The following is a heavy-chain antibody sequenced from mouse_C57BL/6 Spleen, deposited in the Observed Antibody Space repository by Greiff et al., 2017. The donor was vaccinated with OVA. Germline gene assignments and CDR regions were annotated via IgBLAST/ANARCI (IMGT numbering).Heavy chain of an antibody. V-gene: IGHV1-50*01. CDR2: IDPSDSYT. D-gene: IGHD1-1*01. CDR1: GYTFTSYW. Sequence: VQLQQPGAELVKPGASVKLSCKASGYTFTSYWMQWVKQRPGQGLEWIGEIDPSDSYTNYNQKFKGKATLTVDTSSSTAYMQLSSLTSEDSAVDYCARREGLYYGSSPRYFDGWGTGTTGTVSS. CDR3: ARREGLYYGSSPRYFDG. J-gene: IGHJ1*03.